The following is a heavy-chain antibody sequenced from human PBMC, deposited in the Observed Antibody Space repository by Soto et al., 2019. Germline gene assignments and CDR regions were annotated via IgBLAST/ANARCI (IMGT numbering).Heavy chain of an antibody. CDR1: GGSISSSSYY. CDR3: ARQEYYDYVWGSYRPPLFDY. Sequence: PSETLCLTCTVSGGSISSSSYYWGWIRQPPGKGLEWIGSIYYSGSTYYNPSLKSRLTISVDTSKNQFSLKLSSVTAADTAVYYCARQEYYDYVWGSYRPPLFDYWGQGTLVTVSS. V-gene: IGHV4-39*01. D-gene: IGHD3-16*02. J-gene: IGHJ4*02. CDR2: IYYSGST.